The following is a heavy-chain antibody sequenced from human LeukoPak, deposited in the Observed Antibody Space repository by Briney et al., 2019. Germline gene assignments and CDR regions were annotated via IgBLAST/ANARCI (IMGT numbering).Heavy chain of an antibody. CDR2: INPNSGGT. CDR1: GGTFSSYT. V-gene: IGHV1-2*02. CDR3: ATVVPAAMGWFDP. D-gene: IGHD2-2*01. J-gene: IGHJ5*02. Sequence: ASVKVSCKASGGTFSSYTISWVRQAPGQGLEWMGWINPNSGGTNYAQKFQGRVTMTRDTSISTAYMELSRLRSDDTAVYYCATVVPAAMGWFDPWGQGTLVTVSS.